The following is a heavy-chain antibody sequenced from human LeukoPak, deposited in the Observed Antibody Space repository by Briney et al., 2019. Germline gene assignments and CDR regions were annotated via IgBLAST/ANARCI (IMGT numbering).Heavy chain of an antibody. D-gene: IGHD6-13*01. Sequence: GESLKISCKGSGYSFTSYWIGWVRQMPGKGLEWMGIIYPGDSDTRYSPSFQGQVTISADKSISTAYLQWSSLKASDTAMYYCARLVFAAATISPFDCWGQGTLVTVSS. V-gene: IGHV5-51*01. CDR3: ARLVFAAATISPFDC. CDR1: GYSFTSYW. CDR2: IYPGDSDT. J-gene: IGHJ4*02.